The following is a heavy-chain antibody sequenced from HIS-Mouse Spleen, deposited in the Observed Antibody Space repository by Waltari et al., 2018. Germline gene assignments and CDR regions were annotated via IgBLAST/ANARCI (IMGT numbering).Heavy chain of an antibody. CDR2: MKPKSGNT. J-gene: IGHJ4*02. D-gene: IGHD3-3*01. V-gene: IGHV1-8*01. Sequence: QVQLVQSGAEVTKPGASVKVSCKASGYTFTSYDINWVRQATGKGLEWMGWMKPKSGNTGYAQKFKCRVTMTRNTSISTAYMELSSLRSEDTAVYYCARVYYDFWSGYYYWGQGTLVTVSS. CDR3: ARVYYDFWSGYYY. CDR1: GYTFTSYD.